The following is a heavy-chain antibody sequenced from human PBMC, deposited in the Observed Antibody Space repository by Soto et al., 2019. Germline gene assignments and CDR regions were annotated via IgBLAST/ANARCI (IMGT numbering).Heavy chain of an antibody. CDR1: GGCIRDYY. CDR2: AYYSGNT. D-gene: IGHD5-12*01. Sequence: SETLSLTCTACGGCIRDYYWSWIRKNPGKGLEWIGFAYYSGNTHYNPSLMSRVTISLDTSNSQFSLKLRSVTAADTAVYYCARGPLVNIVTTTSYWFFDLWGRGTQVTVSS. CDR3: ARGPLVNIVTTTSYWFFDL. V-gene: IGHV4-59*01. J-gene: IGHJ2*01.